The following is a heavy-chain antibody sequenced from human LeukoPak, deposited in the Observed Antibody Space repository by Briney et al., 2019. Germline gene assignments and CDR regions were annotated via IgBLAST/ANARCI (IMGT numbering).Heavy chain of an antibody. V-gene: IGHV3-23*01. J-gene: IGHJ6*03. CDR1: GFTFSSYA. D-gene: IGHD1-7*01. Sequence: GSLRLSCAASGFTFSSYAMSWVRQAPGKGLEWVSAISGSGGSTYYADSVKGRFTISRDNSKNTLYLQMNSLRAEDTALYYCAKGTNWNYGYYYYMDVWGKGTTVTVSS. CDR2: ISGSGGST. CDR3: AKGTNWNYGYYYYMDV.